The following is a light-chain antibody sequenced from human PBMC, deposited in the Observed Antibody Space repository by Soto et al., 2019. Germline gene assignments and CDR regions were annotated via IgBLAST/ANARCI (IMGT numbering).Light chain of an antibody. CDR3: LLSYSGAVM. J-gene: IGLJ3*02. CDR2: DTY. V-gene: IGLV7-46*01. Sequence: QAVVTQEPSVTVSPGGTVTLTCGSSTGAVTSNHYPYWFQQKPGEAPRTLIFDTYNKHSWTPARFSGSLLGGKAALTLSGAQPEDEAEYYCLLSYSGAVMFGGGTKVTVL. CDR1: TGAVTSNHY.